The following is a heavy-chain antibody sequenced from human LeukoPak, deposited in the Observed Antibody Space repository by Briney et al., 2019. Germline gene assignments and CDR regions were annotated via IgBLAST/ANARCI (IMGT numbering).Heavy chain of an antibody. D-gene: IGHD6-19*01. CDR3: ARDYWGIAVAGIEYYFDY. CDR1: GYTFTGYY. Sequence: GASVKVSCNASGYTFTGYYMHWVRQAPGQGLEWMGRINPNSGGTNYAQKFQGRVTRTRDTSISTAYMELSRLRSDDTAVYYCARDYWGIAVAGIEYYFDYWGQGTLVTVSS. V-gene: IGHV1-2*06. J-gene: IGHJ4*02. CDR2: INPNSGGT.